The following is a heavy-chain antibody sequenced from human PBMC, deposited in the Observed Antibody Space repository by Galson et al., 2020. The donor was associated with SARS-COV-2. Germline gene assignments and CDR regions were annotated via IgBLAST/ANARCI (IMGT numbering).Heavy chain of an antibody. V-gene: IGHV5-51*01. CDR2: IYPGDSDT. D-gene: IGHD2-21*01. CDR3: AVTYCGGDCYPCYFYYMDV. J-gene: IGHJ6*03. Sequence: GESLKISCKGSGYSFTSYWIGWVRQMPGKGLEWMGIIYPGDSDTRYSPSFQGQVTISADKSISTAYLQWSSLKASDTAMYYCAVTYCGGDCYPCYFYYMDVWGKGTTVTVSS. CDR1: GYSFTSYW.